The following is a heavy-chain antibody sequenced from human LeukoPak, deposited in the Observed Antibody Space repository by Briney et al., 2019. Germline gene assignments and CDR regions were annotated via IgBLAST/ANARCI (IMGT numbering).Heavy chain of an antibody. CDR2: IFYPGST. J-gene: IGHJ4*02. CDR3: ARNIDD. V-gene: IGHV4-39*01. CDR1: GGSISSSAYY. D-gene: IGHD1/OR15-1a*01. Sequence: PSETLSLTCTVSGGSISSSAYYWGWIRQPPGKGLEWIGSIFYPGSTYYKPSLKSRVTMSVDTSKNQFSLKLSSVTAADTAVYYCARNIDDWGQGTLVTVSS.